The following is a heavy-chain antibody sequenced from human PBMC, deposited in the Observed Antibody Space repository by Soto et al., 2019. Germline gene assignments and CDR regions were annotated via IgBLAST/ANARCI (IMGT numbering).Heavy chain of an antibody. CDR2: IYHSGST. CDR3: ARVRYCSGGSCLPVFDY. D-gene: IGHD2-15*01. Sequence: PSETLSLTCAVSGGSISSGGYSWSWIRQPPGKGLEWIGYIYHSGSTYYNPSLKSRVTISVDRSKNQFSLKLSSVTAADTAVYYCARVRYCSGGSCLPVFDYWGQGTLVTVSS. V-gene: IGHV4-30-2*01. CDR1: GGSISSGGYS. J-gene: IGHJ4*02.